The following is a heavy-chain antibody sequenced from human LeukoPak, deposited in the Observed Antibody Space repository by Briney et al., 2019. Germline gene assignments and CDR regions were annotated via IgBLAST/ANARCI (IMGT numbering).Heavy chain of an antibody. CDR2: INSDGSST. CDR3: ARASGIAAAAY. D-gene: IGHD6-13*01. CDR1: GFTFSSYW. J-gene: IGHJ4*02. V-gene: IGHV3-74*01. Sequence: GGSLRLSCAASGFTFSSYWVHWVRQAPGKGLVWVSRINSDGSSTSYADSVKGRFTISRDNAKNTLYLQMNSLRAEDTAVYYCARASGIAAAAYWGQGTLVTVSS.